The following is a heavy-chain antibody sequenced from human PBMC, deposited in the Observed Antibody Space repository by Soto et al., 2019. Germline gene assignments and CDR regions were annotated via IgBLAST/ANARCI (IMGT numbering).Heavy chain of an antibody. CDR1: GGSVSSYY. V-gene: IGHV4-59*08. D-gene: IGHD4-4*01. Sequence: PSETLSLTCTVSGGSVSSYYWSWIRQSPGKGLEWIGFIYYSGSTKYKPSLKSRVTISVDTSKNQFSLKVSSATAADTAVYYCARHSHRNYGLYHLDYWGLGALVTVSS. J-gene: IGHJ4*02. CDR2: IYYSGST. CDR3: ARHSHRNYGLYHLDY.